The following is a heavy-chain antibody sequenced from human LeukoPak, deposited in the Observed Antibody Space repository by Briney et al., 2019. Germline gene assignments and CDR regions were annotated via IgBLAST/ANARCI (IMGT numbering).Heavy chain of an antibody. CDR2: IIPIFGTA. J-gene: IGHJ1*01. D-gene: IGHD6-6*01. CDR3: ATGGDEYSSSCECFQH. Sequence: GSSVKVSCKASGGTFSSYAISWVRQAPGQGLEWMGGIIPIFGTANYAQKFQGRVTITADESTSTAYMELSSLRSEDTAVYYCATGGDEYSSSCECFQHWGQGTLVTVSS. CDR1: GGTFSSYA. V-gene: IGHV1-69*01.